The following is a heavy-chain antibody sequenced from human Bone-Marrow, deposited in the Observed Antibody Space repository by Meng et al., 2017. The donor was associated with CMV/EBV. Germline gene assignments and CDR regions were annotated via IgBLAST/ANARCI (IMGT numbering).Heavy chain of an antibody. CDR1: GYTFTSYG. Sequence: ASVKVSCKASGYTFTSYGISWVRQAPGQGLEWMGWINPNSGGTNYAQKFQGRVTMTRDTSISTAYMELSRLRSDDTAVYYCAREGPSGSYSQYYWGQGTLVTVSS. CDR2: INPNSGGT. V-gene: IGHV1-2*02. CDR3: AREGPSGSYSQYY. J-gene: IGHJ4*02. D-gene: IGHD1-26*01.